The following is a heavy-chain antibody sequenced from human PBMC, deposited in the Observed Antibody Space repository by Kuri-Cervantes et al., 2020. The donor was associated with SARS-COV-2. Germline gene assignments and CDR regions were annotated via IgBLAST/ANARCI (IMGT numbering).Heavy chain of an antibody. CDR2: IIPILGTA. V-gene: IGHV1-69*04. CDR3: TRDLTYFDY. CDR1: GGTFSSYA. Sequence: SVKVSCKASGGTFSSYAISWVRQAPGQGLEWMGRIIPILGTANYAQKFQGRVTITADKSTSTAYMELSSLRSEDTAVYYCTRDLTYFDYWGQGTLVTVS. J-gene: IGHJ4*02.